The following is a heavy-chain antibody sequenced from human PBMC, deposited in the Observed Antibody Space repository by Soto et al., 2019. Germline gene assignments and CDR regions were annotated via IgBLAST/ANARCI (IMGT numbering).Heavy chain of an antibody. J-gene: IGHJ3*02. D-gene: IGHD6-6*01. CDR1: GGSISSSSYY. CDR2: IYYSGST. CDR3: ARGKARPQARYAFDI. Sequence: SETLSLTCTVSGGSISSSSYYWGWIRQPPGKGLEWIGSIYYSGSTYYNPSLKSRVTISVDTSKNQFSLKLSSVTAADTAVYYCARGKARPQARYAFDIWGQGTMVTVSS. V-gene: IGHV4-39*07.